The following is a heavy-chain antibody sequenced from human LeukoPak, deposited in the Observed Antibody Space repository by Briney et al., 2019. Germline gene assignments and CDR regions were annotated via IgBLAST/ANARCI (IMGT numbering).Heavy chain of an antibody. CDR2: ISSSGSTI. Sequence: GGSLRLSCAASGFTFSSYEMNWVRQAPGKGVEGVSYISSSGSTIYYADSVKGGFTISRDNAKNSLYLQMNSLRAEDTAVYYCARALNMFDAFDIWGQGTMVTVSS. CDR1: GFTFSSYE. CDR3: ARALNMFDAFDI. D-gene: IGHD2/OR15-2a*01. V-gene: IGHV3-48*03. J-gene: IGHJ3*02.